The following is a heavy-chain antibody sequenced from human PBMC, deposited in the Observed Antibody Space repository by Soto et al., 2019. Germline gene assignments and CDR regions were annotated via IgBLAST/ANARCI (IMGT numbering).Heavy chain of an antibody. CDR2: INHSGST. Sequence: SETLSLTCAVYGGSFSGYYWSWIRQPPGKGLEWIGEINHSGSTNYNPSLKSRVTISVDTSKNQFSLKLSSVTAADTAVYYCARGRDDYGDYRDYYYYYGMDVWGQGTTVTVSS. CDR1: GGSFSGYY. D-gene: IGHD4-17*01. CDR3: ARGRDDYGDYRDYYYYYGMDV. V-gene: IGHV4-34*01. J-gene: IGHJ6*02.